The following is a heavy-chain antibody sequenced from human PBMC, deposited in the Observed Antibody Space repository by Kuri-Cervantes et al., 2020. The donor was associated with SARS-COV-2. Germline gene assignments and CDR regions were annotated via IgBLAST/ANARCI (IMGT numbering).Heavy chain of an antibody. Sequence: SVKVSCKASGYTFTSYDINWVRQATGQGLEWMGWMNPNSGYTGYAQKFQGRVTLTRNTSISTAYMELNSLTSEDTAVYYCATEVGDYWGQGTLVTVSS. D-gene: IGHD1-26*01. CDR2: MNPNSGYT. CDR1: GYTFTSYD. CDR3: ATEVGDY. V-gene: IGHV1-8*03. J-gene: IGHJ4*02.